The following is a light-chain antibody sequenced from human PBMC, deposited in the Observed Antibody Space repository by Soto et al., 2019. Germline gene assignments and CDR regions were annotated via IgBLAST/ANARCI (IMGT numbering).Light chain of an antibody. V-gene: IGKV3D-20*01. Sequence: EIALTQSPATLSLSPGERATLSCGASQSVSSSYLAWYQQKPGLAPRLLIYDASSSATGIPDRFGGSGSGTDFTLTISRLEPEDFAVYYCQLYGSSPPYTFGQGTKLEIK. CDR3: QLYGSSPPYT. CDR2: DAS. J-gene: IGKJ2*01. CDR1: QSVSSSY.